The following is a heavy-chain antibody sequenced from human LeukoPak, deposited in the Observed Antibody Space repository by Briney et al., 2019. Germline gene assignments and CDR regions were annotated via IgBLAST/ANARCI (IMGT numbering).Heavy chain of an antibody. Sequence: SQTLSLTCVISGDNVSSNSAAWHWIRQSPSGGLEWLGRTYYRSKWFFDYAVSMKSRLTINSDTSQSHFSLQLRSVTPEDTAVYYCARGDYDTSGGGFDIWGQGTLVTVSS. CDR3: ARGDYDTSGGGFDI. CDR1: GDNVSSNSAA. V-gene: IGHV6-1*01. J-gene: IGHJ3*02. D-gene: IGHD3-22*01. CDR2: TYYRSKWFF.